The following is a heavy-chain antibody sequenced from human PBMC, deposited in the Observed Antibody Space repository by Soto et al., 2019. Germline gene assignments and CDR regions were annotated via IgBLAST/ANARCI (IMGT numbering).Heavy chain of an antibody. CDR1: GASMSSYY. CDR2: IYLGGSI. CDR3: ARDERDDYALRY. D-gene: IGHD4-17*01. J-gene: IGHJ4*02. Sequence: PSXTLRLTCSVSGASMSSYYYTWIRQTPGKGLEWIGYIYLGGSINYNPSFKRRVIISVDTSKNQFSVRLSSVTAADTAVYYCARDERDDYALRYWGQGALVTVSS. V-gene: IGHV4-59*01.